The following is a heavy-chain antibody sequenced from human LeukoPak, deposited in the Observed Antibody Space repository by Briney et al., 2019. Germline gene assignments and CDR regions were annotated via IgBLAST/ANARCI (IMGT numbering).Heavy chain of an antibody. CDR2: INWNGGRT. Sequence: GGSLRLSCAASGFMFDDYGMSWVRQAPGKGLEWVSGINWNGGRTGYADSVKGRFTISRDNAKNSLYLQMNSLRTEDTALYYCAKAGMGATLYYGMDVWGQGTTVTVSS. D-gene: IGHD1-26*01. CDR3: AKAGMGATLYYGMDV. V-gene: IGHV3-20*04. J-gene: IGHJ6*02. CDR1: GFMFDDYG.